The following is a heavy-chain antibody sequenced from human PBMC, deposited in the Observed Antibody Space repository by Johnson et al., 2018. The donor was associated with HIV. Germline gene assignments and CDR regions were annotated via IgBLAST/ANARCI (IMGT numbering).Heavy chain of an antibody. CDR1: GFTFSSYG. CDR2: ISYDGANK. D-gene: IGHD3-22*01. V-gene: IGHV3-30*18. Sequence: VQLVESGGGLVKPGGSLRLSCAASGFTFSSYGMHWVSQAPGKGLEWVAVISYDGANKYYADSVKGRFTISRDNAKNSLFLQMNSLRAEDTALYYCAKDLVVINVRYSFHIWDPGTMVTVSS. J-gene: IGHJ3*02. CDR3: AKDLVVINVRYSFHI.